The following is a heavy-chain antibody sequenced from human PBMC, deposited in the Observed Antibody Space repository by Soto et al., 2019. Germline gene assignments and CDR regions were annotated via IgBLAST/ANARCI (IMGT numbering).Heavy chain of an antibody. D-gene: IGHD3-3*01. CDR3: AKHPLRFKYFQH. V-gene: IGHV3-74*01. CDR2: INSDGSST. Sequence: GGSLRLSCAASGFTFSSYWMHWVRQAPGKGLVWVSRINSDGSSTSYADSVKGRFTISRDNAKNTLYLQMNSLRAEDTAVYYCAKHPLRFKYFQHWGQGTLVTVSS. J-gene: IGHJ1*01. CDR1: GFTFSSYW.